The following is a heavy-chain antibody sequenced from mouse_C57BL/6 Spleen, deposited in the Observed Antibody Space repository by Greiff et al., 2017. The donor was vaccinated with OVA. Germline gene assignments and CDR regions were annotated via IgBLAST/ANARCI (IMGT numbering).Heavy chain of an antibody. V-gene: IGHV1-53*01. CDR3: AGNGDGYDGNFDV. CDR1: GYTFTSYW. J-gene: IGHJ1*03. D-gene: IGHD2-2*01. Sequence: QVQLQQSGTELVKPGASVKLSCKASGYTFTSYWMHWVKQRPGQGLEWIGNIYPSNGGTNYNEKFKSKATLTVDKSSSTAYMPLSSLTSEDSAVYYCAGNGDGYDGNFDVWGKGTTVTVSS. CDR2: IYPSNGGT.